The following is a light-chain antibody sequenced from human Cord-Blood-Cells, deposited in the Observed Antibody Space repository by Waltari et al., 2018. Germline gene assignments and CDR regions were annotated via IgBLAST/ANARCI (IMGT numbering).Light chain of an antibody. Sequence: DIVMTQSPDSLAVSLGERATINCKSSQSVLYSSNNNNYLAWYQQKQGQPPKLLIYCASTRESGVPARFSGSGSGTDFTLTISSLQAEDVAVYYCQQYYSTPLTFGGGTKVEIK. V-gene: IGKV4-1*01. CDR2: CAS. CDR1: QSVLYSSNNNNY. J-gene: IGKJ4*01. CDR3: QQYYSTPLT.